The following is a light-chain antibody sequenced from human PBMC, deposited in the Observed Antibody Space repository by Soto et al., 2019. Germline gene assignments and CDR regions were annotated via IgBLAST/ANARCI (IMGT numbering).Light chain of an antibody. CDR3: ETLDSNPHVG. J-gene: IGLJ2*01. Sequence: QAVLTQSASASASLGSSVKLTCTLSSGHSSYIIAWHQQQPGKAPRYLMKLEGSGSYNKGSGVPDRFSGSSSGADRYLTISNLQSEDEAAYYCETLDSNPHVGFGGGTKVTVL. CDR2: LEGSGSY. V-gene: IGLV4-60*03. CDR1: SGHSSYI.